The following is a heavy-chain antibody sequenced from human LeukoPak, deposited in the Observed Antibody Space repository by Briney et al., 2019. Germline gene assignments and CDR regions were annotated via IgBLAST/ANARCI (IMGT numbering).Heavy chain of an antibody. J-gene: IGHJ4*02. CDR1: GFTFSSYG. Sequence: GGSLRLSCAASGFTFSSYGMHWVRQAPGKGLEWVAVIWYDGSNKYYADSVKGRFTISRDNSKNTLYLQMNSLRAEDTAVYYCAKRELYGGVDYWGQGTLVTVSS. D-gene: IGHD4-23*01. CDR3: AKRELYGGVDY. V-gene: IGHV3-33*06. CDR2: IWYDGSNK.